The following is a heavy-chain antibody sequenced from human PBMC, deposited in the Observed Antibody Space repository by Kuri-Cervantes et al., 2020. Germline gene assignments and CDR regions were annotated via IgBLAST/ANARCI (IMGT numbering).Heavy chain of an antibody. CDR1: GYTFTYLY. J-gene: IGHJ3*02. CDR3: ARDSIAVGGRYPDAFDI. D-gene: IGHD6-19*01. V-gene: IGHV1-45*02. Sequence: SVKVSCKASGYTFTYLYLHWVRQAPGQALEWMGWITPFNGDTTYAQKFQGRVTIARDRSLNTAYMELRSLRSDDTAVYYCARDSIAVGGRYPDAFDIWGQGTMVTVSS. CDR2: ITPFNGDT.